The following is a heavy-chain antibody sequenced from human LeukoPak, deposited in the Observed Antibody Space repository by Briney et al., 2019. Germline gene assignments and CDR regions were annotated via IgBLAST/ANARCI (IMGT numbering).Heavy chain of an antibody. CDR2: ISWNSGSI. J-gene: IGHJ4*02. D-gene: IGHD3-22*01. CDR3: AKAGPYYYDSSGYYDY. V-gene: IGHV3-9*01. Sequence: GGSLRLSCAASGFTFDDCAMQWVRQAPGKGLEWVSGISWNSGSIGYADSVKGRFTISRDNSKNSLYLQMNSLRAEDTALYYCAKAGPYYYDSSGYYDYWGQGTLVTVSS. CDR1: GFTFDDCA.